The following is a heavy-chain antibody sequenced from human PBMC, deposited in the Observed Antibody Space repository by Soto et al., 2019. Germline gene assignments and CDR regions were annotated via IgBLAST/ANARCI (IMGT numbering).Heavy chain of an antibody. CDR3: ARKDYYGAGVYYFDH. V-gene: IGHV1-3*01. CDR1: GYTFTSYG. J-gene: IGHJ4*02. Sequence: ASVKVSCKASGYTFTSYGISWVRQAPGQRLEWMGWINAANGDTGYSQKFHDRVTFTRDTSATTVYMELSSLTSEDTAVYYCARKDYYGAGVYYFDHWGQGTLVTVSS. CDR2: INAANGDT. D-gene: IGHD3-10*01.